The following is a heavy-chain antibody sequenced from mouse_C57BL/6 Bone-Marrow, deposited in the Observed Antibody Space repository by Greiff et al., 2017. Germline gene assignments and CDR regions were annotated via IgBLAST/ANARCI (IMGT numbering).Heavy chain of an antibody. V-gene: IGHV1-80*01. CDR3: ARGYLGY. CDR2: IYPGDGDT. J-gene: IGHJ2*01. CDR1: GYAFSGYW. Sequence: QVQLQQSGAELVKPGASVKISCKASGYAFSGYWMNWVKQRPGKGLEWIGQIYPGDGDTTYNGKFKGKATLTADKSSSTAYMQLSSLTAEDSWVYFCARGYLGYWGQGTTLTVSS.